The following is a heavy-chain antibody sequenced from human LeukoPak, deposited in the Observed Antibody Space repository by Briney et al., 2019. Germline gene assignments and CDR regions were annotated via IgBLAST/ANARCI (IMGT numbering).Heavy chain of an antibody. V-gene: IGHV4-39*01. D-gene: IGHD3-22*01. Sequence: PSETLSLTCTVSGGSISSSSYYWGWIRQPPGKGLEWIESIYYSGSTYYNPSLKSRVTISVDTSKNQFSLKLSSVTAADTAVYYCASWYYYDSSGYYWEYFQHWGQGTLVTVSS. CDR2: IYYSGST. J-gene: IGHJ1*01. CDR1: GGSISSSSYY. CDR3: ASWYYYDSSGYYWEYFQH.